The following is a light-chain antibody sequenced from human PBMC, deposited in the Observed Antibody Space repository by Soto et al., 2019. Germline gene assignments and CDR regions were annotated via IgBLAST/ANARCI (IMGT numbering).Light chain of an antibody. CDR3: QQYGNSPPWT. Sequence: EIVLTQSPGTLSLSPGERATLSCRASKSVSSNYLAWYQQKPGQAPRLLIYGASSRATGIPDRFSGSGSGTDFTLTISRLETEDFAVFYCQQYGNSPPWTFGQGTKVEIK. V-gene: IGKV3-20*01. CDR1: KSVSSNY. CDR2: GAS. J-gene: IGKJ1*01.